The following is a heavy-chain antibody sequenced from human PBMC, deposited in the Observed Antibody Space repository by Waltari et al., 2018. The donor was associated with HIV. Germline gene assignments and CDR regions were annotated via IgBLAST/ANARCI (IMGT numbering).Heavy chain of an antibody. V-gene: IGHV1-24*01. CDR3: ATAQICSTSSCYDY. J-gene: IGHJ4*02. D-gene: IGHD2-2*01. Sequence: QVQLVQSGEEVKKPGASVMVSCKVSGSTHTEFTMHWVRQAPGKGLEWMGGFDPEDAETIYAQKFQGRVTMTEDTSTDTAYMELSSLGSEDTALYYCATAQICSTSSCYDYWGQGTLVTVSS. CDR2: FDPEDAET. CDR1: GSTHTEFT.